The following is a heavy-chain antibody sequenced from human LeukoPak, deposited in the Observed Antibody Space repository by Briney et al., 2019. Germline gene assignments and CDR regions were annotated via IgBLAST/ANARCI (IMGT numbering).Heavy chain of an antibody. D-gene: IGHD3-22*01. Sequence: GGTLSLSSAASGFTFSSYAMSWVRQAPGKGLEWVSTISDDGDSTYYADSVKGRFTISRDNSKSTLYLQMNSLRAEDTAVYYCAKQVGNSGYYPLDYWGQGTMVTVSS. CDR2: ISDDGDST. V-gene: IGHV3-23*01. J-gene: IGHJ4*02. CDR3: AKQVGNSGYYPLDY. CDR1: GFTFSSYA.